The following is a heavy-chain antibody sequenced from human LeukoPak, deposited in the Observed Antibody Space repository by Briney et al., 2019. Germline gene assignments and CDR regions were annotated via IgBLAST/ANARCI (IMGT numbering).Heavy chain of an antibody. J-gene: IGHJ4*02. CDR3: ARHLGMSTMDY. Sequence: SETLSLTCTVSGGSISGSSSYWGWIRRSPGKGLEWIGNFFYSGSTYYNPSLKSRVTISVDTSKNQFSLNLRSVTAADTAVYYCARHLGMSTMDYWGQGTLVTVSS. D-gene: IGHD5/OR15-5a*01. CDR2: FFYSGST. V-gene: IGHV4-39*01. CDR1: GGSISGSSSY.